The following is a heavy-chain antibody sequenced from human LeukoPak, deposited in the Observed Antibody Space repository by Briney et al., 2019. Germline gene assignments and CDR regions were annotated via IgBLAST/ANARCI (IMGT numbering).Heavy chain of an antibody. V-gene: IGHV4-59*01. Sequence: SETLSLTCTVSGGSINSYYWSWIRQPPGKGLEWIGYIYNTETTNYNPSLESRVTISVYTSGNQFTLKLSSVTAADTAVYYCVMQRDGYNWGFDYWGQGTLVTVSS. CDR3: VMQRDGYNWGFDY. CDR1: GGSINSYY. J-gene: IGHJ4*02. CDR2: IYNTETT. D-gene: IGHD5-24*01.